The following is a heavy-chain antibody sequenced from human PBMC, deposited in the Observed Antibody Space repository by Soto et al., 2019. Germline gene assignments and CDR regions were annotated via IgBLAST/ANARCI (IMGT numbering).Heavy chain of an antibody. CDR1: GYTFTTYY. CDR3: ARENSYFDY. CDR2: INPSGGST. V-gene: IGHV1-46*01. Sequence: ASVKVSCKASGYTFTTYYIYWVRQAPGQGLEWMGIINPSGGSTNYAQKLQGRVTMTTDTSTSTAYMELRSLRSEDTAVYYCARENSYFDYWGQGTLVTVSS. J-gene: IGHJ4*02.